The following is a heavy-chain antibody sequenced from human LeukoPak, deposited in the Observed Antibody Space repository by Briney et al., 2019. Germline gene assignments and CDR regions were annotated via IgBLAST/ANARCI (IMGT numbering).Heavy chain of an antibody. CDR1: GFTFSSYA. Sequence: GGSPRLSCAASGFTFSSYAMSWVRQSPGKGLEWVSSISGSGGNTYYADSVKGRFTISRDSSKNTLYLQMNSLRAEDTALYYCARGRYTYYLDHWGQGTLVTVSS. J-gene: IGHJ4*02. D-gene: IGHD1-14*01. CDR2: ISGSGGNT. CDR3: ARGRYTYYLDH. V-gene: IGHV3-23*01.